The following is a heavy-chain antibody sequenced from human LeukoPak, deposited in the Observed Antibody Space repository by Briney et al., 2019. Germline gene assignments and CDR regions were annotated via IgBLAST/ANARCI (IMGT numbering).Heavy chain of an antibody. Sequence: GGSLRLSCAASGFTFSSYAMSWVRQAPGKGLEWVSAISGSGDSTYYADSVKGRFTISRDNSKNTLYLQMNSLRAEDTAVYYCARGRGHDFWSGYNDYWGQGTLVTVSS. D-gene: IGHD3-3*01. CDR1: GFTFSSYA. CDR3: ARGRGHDFWSGYNDY. J-gene: IGHJ4*02. V-gene: IGHV3-23*01. CDR2: ISGSGDST.